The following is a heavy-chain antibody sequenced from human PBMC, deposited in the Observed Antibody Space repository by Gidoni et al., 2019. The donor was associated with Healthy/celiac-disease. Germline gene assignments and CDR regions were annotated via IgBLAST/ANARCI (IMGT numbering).Heavy chain of an antibody. V-gene: IGHV3-74*01. CDR1: GFTFSSYW. CDR2: INSDGSST. J-gene: IGHJ6*02. CDR3: ARDSRQTGGDYVYYYGMDV. D-gene: IGHD4-17*01. Sequence: EVQLVESGGGLVQPGGSLRLSCAASGFTFSSYWMHWVRQAPGKGLVWVSRINSDGSSTSYADSVKGRFTISRDNAKNTLYLQMNSLRAEDTAVYYCARDSRQTGGDYVYYYGMDVWGQGTTVTVSS.